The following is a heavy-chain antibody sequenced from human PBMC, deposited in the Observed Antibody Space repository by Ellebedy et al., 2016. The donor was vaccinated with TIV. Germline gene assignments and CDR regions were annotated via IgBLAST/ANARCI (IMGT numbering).Heavy chain of an antibody. Sequence: GESLKISXAASGFTFSSYAMTWVRQAPGMGLEWVSGISGGGVSTYYADSVKGRFTISRDNSKNTLYLQMNSPRAEDTAVYYCAKGDLVVVPAASLDYWGHGTLVTVSS. V-gene: IGHV3-23*01. CDR1: GFTFSSYA. CDR3: AKGDLVVVPAASLDY. J-gene: IGHJ4*01. D-gene: IGHD2-2*01. CDR2: ISGGGVST.